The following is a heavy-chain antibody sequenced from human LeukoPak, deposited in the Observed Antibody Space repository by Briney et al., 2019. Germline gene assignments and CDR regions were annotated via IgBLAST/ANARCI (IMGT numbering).Heavy chain of an antibody. CDR2: ISSSSSYI. D-gene: IGHD5-18*01. V-gene: IGHV3-21*01. Sequence: GGSLRLSRAASGFTFSSYSMNWVRQAPGKGLEGVSSISSSSSYIYYADSVKGRFTISRDNAKNALYLQMNSLRAEDTAVYYCARYDTAMAGNPLALFDYWGQGTLVTVPS. CDR1: GFTFSSYS. CDR3: ARYDTAMAGNPLALFDY. J-gene: IGHJ4*02.